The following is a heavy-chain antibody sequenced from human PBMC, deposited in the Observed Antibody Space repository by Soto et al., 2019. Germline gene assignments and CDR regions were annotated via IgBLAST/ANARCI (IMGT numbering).Heavy chain of an antibody. J-gene: IGHJ5*02. CDR2: ISYDGSHS. V-gene: IGHV3-30*03. Sequence: GVSLRLSCAASGFTFSTYAMHWTRQAPGKGLEWVAVISYDGSHSFYADSVKGRFTICRDNSKNTVDLEMSSPRVEDTAVYHCAREGFGKPGSVKRGWIDPRGQGTLVTVSS. CDR1: GFTFSTYA. CDR3: AREGFGKPGSVKRGWIDP. D-gene: IGHD3-10*01.